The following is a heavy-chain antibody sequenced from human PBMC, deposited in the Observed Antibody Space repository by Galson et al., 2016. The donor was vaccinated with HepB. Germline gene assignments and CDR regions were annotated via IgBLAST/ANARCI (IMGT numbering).Heavy chain of an antibody. J-gene: IGHJ4*02. CDR3: TPTRDDSSGWHEIGD. D-gene: IGHD6-19*01. CDR2: ISDSGATT. Sequence: SLRLSCAASGFAFSNYGMSWVRQAPGKGLEWVSAISDSGATTYYADSVKGRFSTFRANSMNTLYLQMHSLRVEDTALYYFTPTRDDSSGWHEIGDWGQGTLVTVSS. CDR1: GFAFSNYG. V-gene: IGHV3-23*01.